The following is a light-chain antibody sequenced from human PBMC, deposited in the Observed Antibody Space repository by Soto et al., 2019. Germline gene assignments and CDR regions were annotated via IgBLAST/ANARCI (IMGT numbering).Light chain of an antibody. CDR1: NIRTKS. Sequence: SYELTQPPSVSVAPGQTARITCGGDNIRTKSVHWYEQKPGQAPVLVVSDDSDRPSGIPERLSGSKSGNTAILTISRVEAGDEADYYCQVWDSSSDHWVFGGGTQLTVL. V-gene: IGLV3-21*02. CDR2: DDS. J-gene: IGLJ3*02. CDR3: QVWDSSSDHWV.